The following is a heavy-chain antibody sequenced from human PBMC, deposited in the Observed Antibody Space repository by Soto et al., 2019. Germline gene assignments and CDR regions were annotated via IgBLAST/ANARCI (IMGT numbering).Heavy chain of an antibody. J-gene: IGHJ4*02. V-gene: IGHV4-34*01. CDR2: INHSGST. CDR1: GGSFSGYY. Sequence: PSETLSLTCAVYGGSFSGYYWSWIRQPPGKGLEWIGEINHSGSTNYNPSLKSRVTISVDTSKNQFSLKLSPVTAADTAVYYCARQAWLQAFDYCGQGTLVTVSS. D-gene: IGHD5-12*01. CDR3: ARQAWLQAFDY.